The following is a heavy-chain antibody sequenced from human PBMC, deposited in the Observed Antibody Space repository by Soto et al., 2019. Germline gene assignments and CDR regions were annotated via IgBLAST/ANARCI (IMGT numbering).Heavy chain of an antibody. Sequence: GGSLRLSCAASGFTFSSYAMSWVRQAPGKGLEWVSAISGSGGSTYYADSVKGRFTISRDNSKNTLYLQMNSLRAEDTAVYYCAKALEGWGSYYNFDYWGQGTLVTVSS. V-gene: IGHV3-23*01. J-gene: IGHJ4*02. CDR2: ISGSGGST. CDR3: AKALEGWGSYYNFDY. D-gene: IGHD3-10*01. CDR1: GFTFSSYA.